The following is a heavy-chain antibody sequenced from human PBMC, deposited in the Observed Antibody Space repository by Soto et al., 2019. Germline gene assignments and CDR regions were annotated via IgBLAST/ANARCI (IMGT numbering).Heavy chain of an antibody. CDR1: GGSISSGDYY. J-gene: IGHJ1*01. D-gene: IGHD4-17*01. Sequence: QVQLQESGPGLVEPSQTLSLICTVSGGSISSGDYYWSWIRQLPGKGLEWIGYIYYSGTTFHNPYLKSRVSISVDTSKNLFSLKLSSMTAAATAVYYCARTSGDYGLSKYFQHWGQGTLVTFSS. CDR3: ARTSGDYGLSKYFQH. CDR2: IYYSGTT. V-gene: IGHV4-31*03.